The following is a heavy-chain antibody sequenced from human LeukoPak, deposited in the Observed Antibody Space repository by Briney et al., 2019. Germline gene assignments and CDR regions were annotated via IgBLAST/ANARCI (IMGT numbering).Heavy chain of an antibody. CDR2: INPDGSTI. CDR1: GFTFSNYW. CDR3: ARGGFLKYCSSTSCYALNWFDP. Sequence: GGSLRLSCAASGFTFSNYWVHWVRQAPGKGLVWVSRINPDGSTISYADSVKGRFTISRDNAKNTLYLQMNSLRAEDTAVYYCARGGFLKYCSSTSCYALNWFDPWGQGTLVTVSS. J-gene: IGHJ5*02. V-gene: IGHV3-74*01. D-gene: IGHD2-2*01.